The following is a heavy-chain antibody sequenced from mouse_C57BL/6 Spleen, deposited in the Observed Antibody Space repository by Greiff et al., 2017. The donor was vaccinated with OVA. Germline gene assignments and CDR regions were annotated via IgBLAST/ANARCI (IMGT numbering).Heavy chain of an antibody. CDR2: INPNNGGT. CDR1: GYTFTDYY. V-gene: IGHV1-26*01. CDR3: ARFTTVVAPFDY. Sequence: VQLQQSGPELVKPGASVKISCKASGYTFTDYYMNWVKQSHGKSLEWIGDINPNNGGTSYNQKFKGKATLTVDKSSSTAYMELRSLTSEDSAVYYCARFTTVVAPFDYWGQGTTLTVSS. D-gene: IGHD1-1*01. J-gene: IGHJ2*01.